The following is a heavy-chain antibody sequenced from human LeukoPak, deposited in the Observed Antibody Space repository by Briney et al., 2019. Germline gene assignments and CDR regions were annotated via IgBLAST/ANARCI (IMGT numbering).Heavy chain of an antibody. CDR2: ISNSASVT. V-gene: IGHV3-11*04. J-gene: IGHJ4*02. Sequence: GGSLRLSCAASGFTFSDYYMSWIRQAPGKGLEWILYISNSASVTYYADSVKGRFAISRDNAQNSLYLEMNSLRADDTAVYYCARVGQQLDYWGQGALVTVSS. CDR1: GFTFSDYY. CDR3: ARVGQQLDY. D-gene: IGHD6-13*01.